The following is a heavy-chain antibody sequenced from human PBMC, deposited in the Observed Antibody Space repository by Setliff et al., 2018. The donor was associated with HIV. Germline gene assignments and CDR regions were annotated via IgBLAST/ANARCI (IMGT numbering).Heavy chain of an antibody. V-gene: IGHV4-4*02. D-gene: IGHD3-3*01. CDR3: ARGANFWSGYDS. Sequence: SETLSLTCAVSDGPISSSNWWSWVRQPPGKGLEWIGEIFHTQNPNYSPSLKSRVTISVNKSKNQFSLRLTSVTAADTAVYYCARGANFWSGYDSWGQGTLVTVSS. J-gene: IGHJ4*02. CDR2: IFHTQNP. CDR1: DGPISSSNW.